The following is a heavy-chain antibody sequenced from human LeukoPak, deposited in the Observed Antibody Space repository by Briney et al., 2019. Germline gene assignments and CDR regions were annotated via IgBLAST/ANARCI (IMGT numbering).Heavy chain of an antibody. J-gene: IGHJ4*02. CDR1: GFTFSSYG. CDR3: ASEGDNILTGHPFDY. Sequence: GRSLRLSCAASGFTFSSYGMHWVRQAPGKGLEWVAVISFEGNNKYYADSVKGRFSVSRDNSKNTLYPQMNSLKPEDTAVYYCASEGDNILTGHPFDYWGQGTLVTVSS. V-gene: IGHV3-30*19. CDR2: ISFEGNNK. D-gene: IGHD3-9*01.